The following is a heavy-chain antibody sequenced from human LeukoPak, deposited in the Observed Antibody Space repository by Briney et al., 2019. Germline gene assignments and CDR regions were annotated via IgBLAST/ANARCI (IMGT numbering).Heavy chain of an antibody. D-gene: IGHD1-26*01. CDR3: AKHMRATNTYYFYGLDV. CDR2: IGWNGGST. CDR1: GFSFEDYG. Sequence: GRSLRLSCAATGFSFEDYGMHWVRQPPGKGLEWVSGIGWNGGSTDYADSVKGRFTISRDNAKNSLYLQLSSLRPEDTALYYCAKHMRATNTYYFYGLDVWGQGTTVTVSS. J-gene: IGHJ6*02. V-gene: IGHV3-9*01.